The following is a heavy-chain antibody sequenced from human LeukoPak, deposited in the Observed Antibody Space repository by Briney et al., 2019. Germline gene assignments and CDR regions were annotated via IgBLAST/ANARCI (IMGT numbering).Heavy chain of an antibody. J-gene: IGHJ4*02. CDR3: ARQVTFGYAYAYYFDY. V-gene: IGHV4-39*01. CDR2: IHNSEST. CDR1: GGSISTSYYY. Sequence: SETLSLTCTVPGGSISTSYYYWGWIRQPPGKGLEWIGNIHNSESTYYNPSLKSRVTISVDTSKNQFSLKLSSETAADTAEYYCARQVTFGYAYAYYFDYWGQGSLVTVSS. D-gene: IGHD5-18*01.